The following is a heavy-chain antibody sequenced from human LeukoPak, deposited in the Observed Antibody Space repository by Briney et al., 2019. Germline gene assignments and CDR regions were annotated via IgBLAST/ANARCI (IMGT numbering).Heavy chain of an antibody. J-gene: IGHJ4*02. V-gene: IGHV3-23*01. CDR3: AKGEMYRNTWYSDY. Sequence: GGSLRLSCAASGFSLYNYAVNWVRQAPGKGREWVSAITGIGTYTSYPDSVKGRFTISRDSSKNTLYLQMNSLRAEDTAVYYCAKGEMYRNTWYSDYWGQGTLVTVSS. D-gene: IGHD4-11*01. CDR1: GFSLYNYA. CDR2: ITGIGTYT.